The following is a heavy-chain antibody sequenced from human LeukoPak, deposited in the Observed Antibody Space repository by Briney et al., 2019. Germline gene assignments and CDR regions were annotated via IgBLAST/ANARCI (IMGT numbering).Heavy chain of an antibody. D-gene: IGHD3-16*01. J-gene: IGHJ6*02. V-gene: IGHV3-23*01. CDR2: ISGTGGRT. CDR3: AKGLHGGVGYGVDV. CDR1: GFTFSNYA. Sequence: GGSLRLSCTASGFTFSNYAMTWVREAPGKGLEWVSSISGTGGRTYSADSVKGRFTISRDNSKNTLYLQMKNLRVEHTAVYYCAKGLHGGVGYGVDVWGQGTTVSVSS.